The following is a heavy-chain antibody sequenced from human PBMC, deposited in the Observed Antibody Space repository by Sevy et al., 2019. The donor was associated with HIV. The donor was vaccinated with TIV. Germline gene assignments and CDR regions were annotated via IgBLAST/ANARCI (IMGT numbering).Heavy chain of an antibody. CDR1: GGSISSGIYS. V-gene: IGHV4-30-2*01. CDR3: SRDGGTLTTPGAFDI. D-gene: IGHD4-17*01. Sequence: QSQTLSLTCAVSGGSISSGIYSWNWIRQPPGKGLEWIGYIYHTGNTYYNPSLKSRVTISVDTSKNQFSLEMNSVTAADTAIYYCSRDGGTLTTPGAFDIWGQGTMVTVSS. J-gene: IGHJ3*02. CDR2: IYHTGNT.